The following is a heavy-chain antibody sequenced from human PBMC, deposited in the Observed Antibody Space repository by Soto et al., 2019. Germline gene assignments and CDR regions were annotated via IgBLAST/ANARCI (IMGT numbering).Heavy chain of an antibody. CDR3: ARPELEGGNSEGFGP. V-gene: IGHV3-48*01. Sequence: EVQLVESGGGLVQPGGSLRLSCAASGFTFSNYHMNWVRQAPGKGLEWISYISSGSTTIYYADSVEGRFTISRDNAKNSLYLQMNRLGVEDTAVYFFARPELEGGNSEGFGPRGQGTLVTVSP. CDR2: ISSGSTTI. CDR1: GFTFSNYH. D-gene: IGHD3-10*01. J-gene: IGHJ5*02.